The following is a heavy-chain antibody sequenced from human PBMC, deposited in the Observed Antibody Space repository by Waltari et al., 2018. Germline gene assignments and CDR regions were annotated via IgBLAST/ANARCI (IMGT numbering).Heavy chain of an antibody. D-gene: IGHD3-10*01. J-gene: IGHJ3*02. CDR1: VSSVSIGGYY. CDR3: ARKEPDGSSWFRGAFDT. CDR2: IYYGGSN. Sequence: QVRLQESVPGPVKPSQTLSLTCTISVSSVSIGGYYWSWIRQHPGKGLVWIGYIYYGGSNYYNTSLKSRLTMSLDTINNQFSLKLTSVTAADTAIYYCARKEPDGSSWFRGAFDTWGQGT. V-gene: IGHV4-31*03.